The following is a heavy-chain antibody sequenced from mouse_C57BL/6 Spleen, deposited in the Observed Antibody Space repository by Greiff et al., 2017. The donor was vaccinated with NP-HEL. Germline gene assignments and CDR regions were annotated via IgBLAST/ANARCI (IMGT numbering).Heavy chain of an antibody. CDR3: ARDGITTVVATGTNFDY. J-gene: IGHJ2*01. Sequence: QVQLQQSGAELARPGASVKLSCKASGYTFTSYGISWVKQRTGQGLEWIGEIYPRSGNTYYNEKFKGKATLTADKSSSTAYMELRSLTSEDSAVYFCARDGITTVVATGTNFDYWGQGTTLTVSS. CDR2: IYPRSGNT. D-gene: IGHD1-1*01. V-gene: IGHV1-81*01. CDR1: GYTFTSYG.